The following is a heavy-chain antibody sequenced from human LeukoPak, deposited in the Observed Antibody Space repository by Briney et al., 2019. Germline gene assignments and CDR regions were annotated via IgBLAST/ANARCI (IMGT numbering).Heavy chain of an antibody. D-gene: IGHD2-2*02. V-gene: IGHV3-9*01. CDR3: AKGTDQLLYYLGYGMDV. J-gene: IGHJ6*02. CDR1: GFTFDDYA. CDR2: ISWNSGSI. Sequence: GGSLRLSCAASGFTFDDYAMHWVRQAPGKGLEWVSGISWNSGSIGYADSVKGRFTISRDNAKNSLYLQMNSLRAEDTALYYCAKGTDQLLYYLGYGMDVWGQGTTVTVSS.